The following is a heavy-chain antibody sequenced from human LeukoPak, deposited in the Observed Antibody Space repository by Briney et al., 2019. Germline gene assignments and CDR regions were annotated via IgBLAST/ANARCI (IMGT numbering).Heavy chain of an antibody. CDR2: IYHSGST. CDR1: GYSISSGYY. Sequence: SETLSLTCAVSGYSISSGYYWGWIRQPPGKGLEWIGSIYHSGSTYYNPSLKSRVTISVDTSKNQFSLKLSSVTAADTAVYYCARHFVVPAAIGFDYWGQGTLVTVPS. CDR3: ARHFVVPAAIGFDY. J-gene: IGHJ4*02. V-gene: IGHV4-38-2*01. D-gene: IGHD2-2*02.